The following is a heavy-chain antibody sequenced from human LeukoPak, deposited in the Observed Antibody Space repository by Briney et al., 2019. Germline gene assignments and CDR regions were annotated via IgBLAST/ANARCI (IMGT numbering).Heavy chain of an antibody. D-gene: IGHD2-2*02. Sequence: SETLSLTCTVSGGSISSYYWSWIRQPPGKGLEWIGYIYYSGSTNYDPSLKSRVTISVDTSKNQFSLKLSSVTAADTAVYYCARAGVLGYCSSTSCYSNWFDPWGQGTLVTVSS. CDR2: IYYSGST. J-gene: IGHJ5*02. CDR3: ARAGVLGYCSSTSCYSNWFDP. V-gene: IGHV4-59*01. CDR1: GGSISSYY.